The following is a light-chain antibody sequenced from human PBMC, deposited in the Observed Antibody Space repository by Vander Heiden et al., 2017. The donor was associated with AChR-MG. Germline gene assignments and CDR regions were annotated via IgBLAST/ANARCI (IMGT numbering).Light chain of an antibody. CDR3: QVWASSSVV. CDR2: DDS. Sequence: SYVLTQPPSVSVAPGPTASTTCGGHNIGSDSVHWYHQKPGPAALLVVHDDSDRHSGVPGRFSGSNSGNTATLTISRVEAVDEADYYCQVWASSSVVFGGGTKLTVL. J-gene: IGLJ2*01. V-gene: IGLV3-21*02. CDR1: NIGSDS.